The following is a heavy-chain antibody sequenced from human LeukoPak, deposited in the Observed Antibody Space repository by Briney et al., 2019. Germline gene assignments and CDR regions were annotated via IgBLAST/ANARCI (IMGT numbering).Heavy chain of an antibody. CDR1: GGTFSSYA. V-gene: IGHV1-69*05. Sequence: SVKVSCKASGGTFSSYAISWVRQAPGQGLEWMGGIIPIFGTANYAQKFQGRVTITTDESTSTAYMELSSLRSEDTAVYYCAREDGSGTLFDYWGQGTLVTVSS. D-gene: IGHD3-10*01. J-gene: IGHJ4*02. CDR3: AREDGSGTLFDY. CDR2: IIPIFGTA.